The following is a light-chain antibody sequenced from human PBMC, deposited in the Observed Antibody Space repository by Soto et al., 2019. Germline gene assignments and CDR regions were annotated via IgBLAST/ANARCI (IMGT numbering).Light chain of an antibody. CDR3: QQYGSSPET. CDR1: QSVRDRY. V-gene: IGKV3-20*01. CDR2: DTS. Sequence: EILLTQSPVTLSLSPGERATLSCRASQSVRDRYLSWYQQKPGQAPSLLIYDTSTRATVVPDRFSGSGSGTAFALTISRVEPEDFAIYFCQQYGSSPETFGQGTKVDIK. J-gene: IGKJ1*01.